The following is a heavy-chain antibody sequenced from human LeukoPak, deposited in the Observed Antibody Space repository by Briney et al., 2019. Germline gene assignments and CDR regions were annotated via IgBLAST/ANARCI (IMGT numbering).Heavy chain of an antibody. CDR3: AQGYYYDSSGNAFHI. D-gene: IGHD3-22*01. J-gene: IGHJ3*02. V-gene: IGHV3-23*01. Sequence: GGSLRLSCSASGFTFSRYAMTWVRLAPGKGLEWVSPISGRAGNTYYADSVKGRFTISRDNSKNTLYLQMNSLRAEDTAVYYCAQGYYYDSSGNAFHIWGQGTTVTVSS. CDR2: ISGRAGNT. CDR1: GFTFSRYA.